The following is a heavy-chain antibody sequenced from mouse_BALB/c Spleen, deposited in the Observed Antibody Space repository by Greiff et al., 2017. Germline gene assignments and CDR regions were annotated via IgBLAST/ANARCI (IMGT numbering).Heavy chain of an antibody. CDR2: VDPSDSYT. CDR3: TANRYDEEDYAMDD. J-gene: IGHJ4*01. V-gene: IGHV1S127*01. D-gene: IGHD2-14*01. Sequence: QVQLQQPGAELVKPGASVTMSCKASGYTFTSYWMHWVKQRPGQGLEWIGVVDPSDSYTSYNQKFKGKATLTVDTSSSTAYMQLSSLTSEDSAVYYCTANRYDEEDYAMDDWGQGTSVTVSS. CDR1: GYTFTSYW.